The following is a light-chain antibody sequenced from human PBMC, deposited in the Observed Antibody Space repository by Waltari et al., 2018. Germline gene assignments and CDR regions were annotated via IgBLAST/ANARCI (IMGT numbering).Light chain of an antibody. V-gene: IGKV4-1*01. J-gene: IGKJ4*01. CDR1: QSVLYSSNNKNY. Sequence: DIVLTPSPDSLAVSLGERATIHCTSSQSVLYSSNNKNYLAWYQHKPGQPPKLLIYWASARESGVPDRFSGSGSGTDFTLTISSLQAEDVAVYYCQQYYTAPPTFGGGTKVEIK. CDR3: QQYYTAPPT. CDR2: WAS.